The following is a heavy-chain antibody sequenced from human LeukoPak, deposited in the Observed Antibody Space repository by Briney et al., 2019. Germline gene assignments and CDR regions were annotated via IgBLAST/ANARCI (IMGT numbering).Heavy chain of an antibody. V-gene: IGHV1-69*15. J-gene: IGHJ4*02. CDR1: GDTFSNYG. CDR3: ARDLYYYDSGGPDY. Sequence: SVKVSCKASGDTFSNYGLSWVRQAPGQGLEWMGRIMPISGIANYAQKFQDRVTINPDESTSTVYMELNSLRSEDTAVYYCARDLYYYDSGGPDYWGQGTLVSVSS. D-gene: IGHD3-22*01. CDR2: IMPISGIA.